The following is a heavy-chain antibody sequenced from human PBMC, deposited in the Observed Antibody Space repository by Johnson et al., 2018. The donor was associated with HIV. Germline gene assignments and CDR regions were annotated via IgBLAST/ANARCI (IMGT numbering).Heavy chain of an antibody. J-gene: IGHJ3*02. D-gene: IGHD6-19*01. Sequence: VQLVESGGGLVQPGGSLRLSCAASGFTVSSNYMSWVRQAPGKGLEWVSVLFSGGTTYYADSVKGRFTISTDNSKNTLYLQMNSLRAEDTAVYYCARVGRPWLPRDAFDIWGQGTMVTVSS. CDR2: LFSGGTT. V-gene: IGHV3-66*01. CDR3: ARVGRPWLPRDAFDI. CDR1: GFTVSSNY.